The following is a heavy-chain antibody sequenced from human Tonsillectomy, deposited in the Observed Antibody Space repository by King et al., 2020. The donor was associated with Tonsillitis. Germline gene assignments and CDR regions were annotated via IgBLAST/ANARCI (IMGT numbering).Heavy chain of an antibody. CDR2: IYYRGTT. CDR3: ARGATGYSSGWYLFDY. J-gene: IGHJ4*02. CDR1: GGSISSYY. Sequence: VQLQESGPGLVKPSETLSLTCTVSGGSISSYYWSWIRQPPGKGLEWIGYIYYRGTTNYNPSLQSRVTISVATSKNQFSLKLSSVTAADTAVYYCARGATGYSSGWYLFDYWGQGTLVTVSS. D-gene: IGHD6-19*01. V-gene: IGHV4-59*01.